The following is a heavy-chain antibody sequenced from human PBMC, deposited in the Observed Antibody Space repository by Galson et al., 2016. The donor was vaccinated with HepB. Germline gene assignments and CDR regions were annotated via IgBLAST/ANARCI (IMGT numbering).Heavy chain of an antibody. V-gene: IGHV1-3*01. J-gene: IGHJ5*02. D-gene: IGHD2-2*01. CDR3: AREEGSVVLAGFDT. CDR2: INAGNGNT. Sequence: SVKVSCKASGFTFTNYVIHWVRQAPGQRLEWMGWINAGNGNTKYSQKFQGKVTLTRDTSASTADMELSSLNSEDTSVYYCAREEGSVVLAGFDTWGQGTLVTVSS. CDR1: GFTFTNYV.